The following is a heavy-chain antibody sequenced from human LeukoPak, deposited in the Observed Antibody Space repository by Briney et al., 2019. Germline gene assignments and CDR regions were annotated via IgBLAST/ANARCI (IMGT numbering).Heavy chain of an antibody. V-gene: IGHV1-3*01. J-gene: IGHJ4*02. CDR2: INAGNGNT. Sequence: GASVKVSCKASGYTFTSYAMHWVRQAPGQRLEWMGWINAGNGNTKYSQKFQGRVTITRDTSASTAYMELSSLRSEDTAVYHCARGSSGNPRYFDYWGQGTLVTVSS. CDR1: GYTFTSYA. CDR3: ARGSSGNPRYFDY. D-gene: IGHD3-22*01.